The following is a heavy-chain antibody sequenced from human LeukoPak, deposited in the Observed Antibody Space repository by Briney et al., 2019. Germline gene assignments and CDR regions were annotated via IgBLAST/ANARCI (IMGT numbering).Heavy chain of an antibody. CDR3: VRPNHAPLAGPWFDP. CDR2: IYSSGTT. J-gene: IGHJ5*02. D-gene: IGHD6-19*01. V-gene: IGHV4-59*08. Sequence: SETLSLTCTVSGASISDYYWGWIRQPPGKGLEWIAYIYSSGTTNYNPSLRSRVTISVDTCKNQFSLKLSSVTAADTAVYYCVRPNHAPLAGPWFDPWGQGTLVIVSS. CDR1: GASISDYY.